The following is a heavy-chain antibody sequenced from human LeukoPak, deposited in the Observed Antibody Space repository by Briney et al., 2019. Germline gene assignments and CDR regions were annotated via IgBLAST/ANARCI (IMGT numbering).Heavy chain of an antibody. V-gene: IGHV4-59*01. D-gene: IGHD3-10*01. J-gene: IGHJ5*02. CDR1: GGSISSYY. Sequence: PSETLSLTCTVSGGSISSYYWNWIRQPPGKGLEWIGHTYNSGSTNYNPSLKSRVTISADTSKNQFSLKLTSVTAADTAVYYCARDGSGSYLNWFDPWGQGTLVTVSS. CDR3: ARDGSGSYLNWFDP. CDR2: TYNSGST.